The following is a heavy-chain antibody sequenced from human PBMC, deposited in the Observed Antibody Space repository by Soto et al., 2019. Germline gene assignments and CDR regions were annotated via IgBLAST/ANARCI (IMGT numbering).Heavy chain of an antibody. CDR1: GFTFSSYS. D-gene: IGHD3-22*01. Sequence: GGSLRLSCAASGFTFSSYSMNWVRQAPGKGLEWVSYISSSSSTIYYADSVKGRFTISRDNAKNSLYLQMNSLRDEDTAVYYCARDSFTYYYDSSYLSDAFDIWGQGTMVTVSS. CDR2: ISSSSSTI. J-gene: IGHJ3*02. CDR3: ARDSFTYYYDSSYLSDAFDI. V-gene: IGHV3-48*02.